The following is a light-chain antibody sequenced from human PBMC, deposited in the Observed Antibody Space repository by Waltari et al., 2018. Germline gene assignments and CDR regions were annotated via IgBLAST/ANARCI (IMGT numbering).Light chain of an antibody. Sequence: DIQMSQSPSTLSASIGDRVTITCRASQNMKTCVSWYQQKPGKAPKFLVYKASTLDSGVPSRFSGSGSGTEFTLTISSLQPDDFATYYCQQYDTYPLTFGGGTKVEIK. CDR2: KAS. CDR1: QNMKTC. V-gene: IGKV1-5*03. CDR3: QQYDTYPLT. J-gene: IGKJ4*01.